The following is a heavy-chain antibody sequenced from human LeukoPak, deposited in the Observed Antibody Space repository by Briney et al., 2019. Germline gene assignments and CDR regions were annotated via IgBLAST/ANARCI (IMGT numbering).Heavy chain of an antibody. CDR2: INPSGGST. D-gene: IGHD3-9*01. Sequence: GASVKVSCKASGYTFTSYYMHWVRQAPGQGLEWMGIINPSGGSTSYAQKFQGRVTMTRDMSTSTVYMELSSLRSEDTAVYYCARDRPYYDILTGYYREHDAFDIWGQGTMVTVSS. J-gene: IGHJ3*02. V-gene: IGHV1-46*01. CDR3: ARDRPYYDILTGYYREHDAFDI. CDR1: GYTFTSYY.